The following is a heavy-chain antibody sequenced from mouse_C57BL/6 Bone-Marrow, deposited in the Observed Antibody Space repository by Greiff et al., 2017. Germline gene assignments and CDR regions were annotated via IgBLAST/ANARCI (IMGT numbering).Heavy chain of an antibody. CDR2: IDPSDSYT. D-gene: IGHD2-1*01. CDR3: ARRWLYYGNDYYTMDY. J-gene: IGHJ4*01. V-gene: IGHV1-69*01. CDR1: GYPFTSYW. Sequence: QVQLQQPGAELVMPGASVKLSCKASGYPFTSYWMHWVKQRPGQGLEWIGEIDPSDSYTNYNQKFKGKSTLTVDKSSSTAYMQLNSLTSTDSAVYYCARRWLYYGNDYYTMDYWGQGTSVTVSS.